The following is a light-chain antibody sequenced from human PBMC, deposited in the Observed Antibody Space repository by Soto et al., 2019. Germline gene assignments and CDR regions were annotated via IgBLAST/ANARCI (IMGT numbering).Light chain of an antibody. CDR3: SSYAGNYVYV. V-gene: IGLV2-11*01. CDR2: DVS. CDR1: SIDVGRSNY. Sequence: QSALTHPRSVSGSPGQSLTISCTGTSIDVGRSNYVSWYQRHAVKGPNLIMYDVSARPSGVPDRFSSSKSDNTASLTISGLQAEDEXDYHCSSYAGNYVYVSGSGTKVTVL. J-gene: IGLJ1*01.